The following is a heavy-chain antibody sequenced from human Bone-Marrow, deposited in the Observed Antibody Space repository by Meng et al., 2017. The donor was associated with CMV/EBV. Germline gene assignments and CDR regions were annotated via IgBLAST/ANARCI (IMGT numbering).Heavy chain of an antibody. CDR2: IKQDGSEK. CDR1: GFTFSSYW. V-gene: IGHV3-7*01. Sequence: GEALKISWAASGFTFSSYWMSWVRQAPGKGLEWVANIKQDGSEKYYVDSVKGRFTISRDNAKNSLYLQMNSLRAEDTAVYYCARDRCDFWSGYFCYWGQGTLVTVSS. CDR3: ARDRCDFWSGYFCY. J-gene: IGHJ4*02. D-gene: IGHD3-3*01.